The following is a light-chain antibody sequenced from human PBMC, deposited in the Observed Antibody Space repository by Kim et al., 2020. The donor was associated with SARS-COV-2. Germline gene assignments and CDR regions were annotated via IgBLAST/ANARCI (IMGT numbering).Light chain of an antibody. CDR2: AAS. CDR1: QSISSY. Sequence: SVGDRVTITCRASQSISSYLNWYQQKPGKAPKLLIYAASSLQGGVPSRFSGSGSGTDFTLTISSLQPEDFATCYCQQSYSTPPIAFGQGTRLEIK. V-gene: IGKV1-39*01. CDR3: QQSYSTPPIA. J-gene: IGKJ5*01.